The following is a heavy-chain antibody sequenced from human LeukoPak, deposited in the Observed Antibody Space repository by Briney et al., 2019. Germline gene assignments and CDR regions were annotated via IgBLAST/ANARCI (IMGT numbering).Heavy chain of an antibody. D-gene: IGHD1-26*01. J-gene: IGHJ4*02. Sequence: TGGSLRLSCAPSGFTFSSYGMHWVRQAPGKGLEWVAFIRYDGSDKHYADSVKGRFTISRDNSKDTLYLQMNSLRAEDTAVYYCAKDLELAPFDYWGQGTLVTVSS. V-gene: IGHV3-30*02. CDR2: IRYDGSDK. CDR3: AKDLELAPFDY. CDR1: GFTFSSYG.